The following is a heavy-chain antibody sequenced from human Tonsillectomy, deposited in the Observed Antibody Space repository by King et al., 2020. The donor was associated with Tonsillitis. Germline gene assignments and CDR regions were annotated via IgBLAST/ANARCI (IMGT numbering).Heavy chain of an antibody. D-gene: IGHD6-25*01. V-gene: IGHV3-30*18. CDR3: AKGGRLSSGHVDY. J-gene: IGHJ4*02. CDR2: ISHGGSDK. Sequence: QLVQSGGGVVQPGRSLRLSCAASGFTFSYYGMHWVRQAPGKGLEWVTVISHGGSDKYYADSVRGRFTVSRDNSKDTVNLQMNSLRVEDTAVYYCAKGGRLSSGHVDYWGQGTLVTVSS. CDR1: GFTFSYYG.